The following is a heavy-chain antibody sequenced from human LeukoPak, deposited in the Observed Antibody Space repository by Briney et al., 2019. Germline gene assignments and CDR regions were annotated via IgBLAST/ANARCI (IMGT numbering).Heavy chain of an antibody. Sequence: PGGSLRLSCAASGFTFCSYGMHWVCQAPGKGLEWVAFIRYDGSNKYYADSVKGRFTISRDNSKNTLYLQMNSLRAEDTAVYYCAKDLKDRSLLRFGEAIWGDYWGQGTLVTVSS. J-gene: IGHJ4*02. D-gene: IGHD3-10*01. CDR1: GFTFCSYG. CDR3: AKDLKDRSLLRFGEAIWGDY. CDR2: IRYDGSNK. V-gene: IGHV3-30*02.